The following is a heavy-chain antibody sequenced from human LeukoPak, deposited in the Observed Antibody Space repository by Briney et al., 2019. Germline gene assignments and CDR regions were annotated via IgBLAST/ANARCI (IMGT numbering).Heavy chain of an antibody. V-gene: IGHV1-18*01. J-gene: IGHJ4*02. CDR3: ARDDFWSGYWYTFDY. CDR1: GYTFTSYG. Sequence: ASVKVSCKASGYTFTSYGISWVRQAPGQGLEWMGWISAYNGNTNYAQKLQGRVTMTTDTSTSTAYMELRSLRSDDTAVYYCARDDFWSGYWYTFDYWGQGTLVTVSS. D-gene: IGHD3-3*01. CDR2: ISAYNGNT.